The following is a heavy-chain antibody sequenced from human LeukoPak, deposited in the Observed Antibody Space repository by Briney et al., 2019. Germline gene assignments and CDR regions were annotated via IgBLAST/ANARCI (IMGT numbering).Heavy chain of an antibody. CDR3: ARDRSLSGTRDAFDI. V-gene: IGHV3-66*02. J-gene: IGHJ3*02. Sequence: GGSLRLSCAASGFTVSRNYMSWVRQVPGKGLEWVSVIYTGGSIYYADSVEGRFTISRDNSKNTVYLQINSLRTEDTAIYYCARDRSLSGTRDAFDIWGQGTMVTVSS. CDR2: IYTGGSI. D-gene: IGHD3-22*01. CDR1: GFTVSRNY.